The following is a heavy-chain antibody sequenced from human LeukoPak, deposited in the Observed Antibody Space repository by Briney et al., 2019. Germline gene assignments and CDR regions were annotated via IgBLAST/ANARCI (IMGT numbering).Heavy chain of an antibody. CDR2: IYHNGRT. D-gene: IGHD2-21*01. CDR1: GYSISSGYY. Sequence: SETLSLTCAVSGYSISSGYYWGWIRQPPGKGLEWIGSIYHNGRTYYNPSLKSRVTISVDTSKNQFSLKLTSVTAADTAVYYCARAGTFCGGDCYPYNWFDPWGQGTLVTVSS. J-gene: IGHJ5*02. V-gene: IGHV4-38-2*01. CDR3: ARAGTFCGGDCYPYNWFDP.